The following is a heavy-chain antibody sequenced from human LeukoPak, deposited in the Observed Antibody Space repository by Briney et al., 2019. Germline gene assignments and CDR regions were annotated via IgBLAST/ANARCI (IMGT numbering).Heavy chain of an antibody. CDR3: ARKSGAGHPSTYDY. J-gene: IGHJ4*02. V-gene: IGHV1-18*01. CDR2: IIVHNGDT. D-gene: IGHD3-10*01. Sequence: GAGVKVSCKTVGYAFSSCGINLVRQAPGQGLEWMGWIIVHNGDTNYAKKLQGRVTMTTDKSTNPAYMDLRRLRSADKGVYYCARKSGAGHPSTYDYWGQGTLVTVSS. CDR1: GYAFSSCG.